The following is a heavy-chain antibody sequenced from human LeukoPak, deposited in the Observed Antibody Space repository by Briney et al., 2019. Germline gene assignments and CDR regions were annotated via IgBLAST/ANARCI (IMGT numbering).Heavy chain of an antibody. CDR3: ARGSLAAAGSFDY. J-gene: IGHJ4*02. CDR1: GYTFTGYY. CDR2: INPNSGGT. Sequence: GASVKVSCKASGYTFTGYYMHWVRQAPGQGLVWMGWINPNSGGTNYAQKFQGRVTMTRDTSISTAYMELSRLRSDDTAVYYCARGSLAAAGSFDYWGQGTLVTVSS. D-gene: IGHD6-13*01. V-gene: IGHV1-2*02.